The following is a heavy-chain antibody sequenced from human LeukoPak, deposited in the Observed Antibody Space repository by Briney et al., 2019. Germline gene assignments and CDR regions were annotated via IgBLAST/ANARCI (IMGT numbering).Heavy chain of an antibody. J-gene: IGHJ4*02. Sequence: SETLSLTCTVSGGSISSYYWTWIRQPPGKGLEWIGYIYYSGSTKSNPSLESRVTISIDTSKNQFSLKLGSVTAADTAVYYCAIPREGLRNLRAFDYWGQGTLVTVSS. V-gene: IGHV4-59*12. CDR1: GGSISSYY. CDR3: AIPREGLRNLRAFDY. CDR2: IYYSGST. D-gene: IGHD5-12*01.